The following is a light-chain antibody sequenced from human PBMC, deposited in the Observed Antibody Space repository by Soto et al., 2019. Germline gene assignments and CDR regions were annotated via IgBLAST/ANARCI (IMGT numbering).Light chain of an antibody. CDR3: QHYNSYSRT. J-gene: IGKJ1*01. V-gene: IGKV1-5*03. CDR2: KAS. CDR1: DNIGPW. Sequence: EIQMTQSPSTLSASIGDRVAITCRASDNIGPWVAWYQQKPGKAPKLLIYKASTLETGAPSRFAGSGSGTGFTLTITRLQPDDFATYYCQHYNSYSRTFGQGTKVEV.